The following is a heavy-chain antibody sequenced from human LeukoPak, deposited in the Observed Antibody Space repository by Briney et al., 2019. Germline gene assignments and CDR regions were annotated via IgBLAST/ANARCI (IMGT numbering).Heavy chain of an antibody. CDR3: ARAPETMVRGVIPHAFDI. CDR2: INHSGST. J-gene: IGHJ3*02. D-gene: IGHD3-10*01. V-gene: IGHV4-34*01. Sequence: SETLSLTCAVYGGSFSGYYWSWIRQPPGKGLEWIGEINHSGSTNYNPSLKSRVTISVDTSKNQFSLKLSSVTAADTAVYYCARAPETMVRGVIPHAFDIWGQGTMVTVSS. CDR1: GGSFSGYY.